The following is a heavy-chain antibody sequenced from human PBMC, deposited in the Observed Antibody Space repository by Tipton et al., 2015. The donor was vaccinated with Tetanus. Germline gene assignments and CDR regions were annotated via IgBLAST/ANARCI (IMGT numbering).Heavy chain of an antibody. J-gene: IGHJ4*02. CDR2: VSYSGST. D-gene: IGHD2-2*01. CDR3: ASDPALMGTFDC. Sequence: TLSLTCTVSGASISSNTYYWGWIRQPPGKGLEWIASVSYSGSTYYNPSLKSRITMSRDTSKNQFSLKLASVTAAATAVYYCASDPALMGTFDCWGQGTLVTVSS. V-gene: IGHV4-39*07. CDR1: GASISSNTYY.